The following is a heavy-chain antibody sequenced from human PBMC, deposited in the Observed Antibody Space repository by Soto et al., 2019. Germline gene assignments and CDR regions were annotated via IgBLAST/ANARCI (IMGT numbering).Heavy chain of an antibody. CDR1: GFTFSGYA. J-gene: IGHJ6*03. CDR3: AKGSRRAGTGTYYYYYYYMDV. D-gene: IGHD6-13*01. Sequence: GGSIRLSCAASGFTFSGYAMSWVRQAPGKGLEWVSAISGSGGSTYYADSVKGRFTISRDNSKNTLYLQMNSLRAEDTAVYYCAKGSRRAGTGTYYYYYYYMDVWGKGTTVTVS. CDR2: ISGSGGST. V-gene: IGHV3-23*01.